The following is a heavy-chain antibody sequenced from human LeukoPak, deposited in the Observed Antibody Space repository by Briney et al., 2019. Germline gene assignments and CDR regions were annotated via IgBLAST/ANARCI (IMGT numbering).Heavy chain of an antibody. CDR1: GFTVSSNY. D-gene: IGHD3-10*01. CDR3: ATMVRGVIIGYFDY. V-gene: IGHV3-53*01. CDR2: IYSGGST. Sequence: HPGGSLRLSCAASGFTVSSNYMSWVRQAPGKGLEWVSVIYSGGSTYYADSVKGRFTISRDNSKNTLYLQMNSLRAEDTAVYYCATMVRGVIIGYFDYWGQGTLVTVSS. J-gene: IGHJ4*02.